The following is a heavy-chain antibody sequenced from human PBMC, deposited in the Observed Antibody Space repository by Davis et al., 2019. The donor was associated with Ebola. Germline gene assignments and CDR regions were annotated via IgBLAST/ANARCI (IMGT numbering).Heavy chain of an antibody. CDR3: ARERAGTRFDP. CDR1: GYIFTIYA. V-gene: IGHV1-8*01. Sequence: AASVKVSCKASGYIFTIYAMHWVRQAPGQGLEWMGWMNPNSGNTYYAQKFQGRVTMTRNTSTNTAYMELSGLTSEDTAVYYCARERAGTRFDPWGQGTLVTVSS. D-gene: IGHD1-14*01. CDR2: MNPNSGNT. J-gene: IGHJ5*02.